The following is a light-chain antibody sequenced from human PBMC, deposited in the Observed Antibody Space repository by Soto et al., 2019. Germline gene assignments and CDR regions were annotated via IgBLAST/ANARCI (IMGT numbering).Light chain of an antibody. CDR1: QSVSSSY. CDR2: AAS. Sequence: EIVLTQSPGTLSLSPGERATLSCRASQSVSSSYLAWYQQKPGQAPRLLIYAASSRATGIPDRFSGSGSGTDFTLTISRLEPEDFAVYYCQQYGSSRTVGQGTKVGIK. J-gene: IGKJ1*01. V-gene: IGKV3-20*01. CDR3: QQYGSSRT.